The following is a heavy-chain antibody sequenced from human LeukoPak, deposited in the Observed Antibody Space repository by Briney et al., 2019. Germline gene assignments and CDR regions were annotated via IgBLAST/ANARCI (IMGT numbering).Heavy chain of an antibody. J-gene: IGHJ4*02. V-gene: IGHV3-7*01. CDR1: GFTFSSYW. D-gene: IGHD3-3*01. Sequence: GGSLRLSCAASGFTFSSYWMSWVRQAPGKGLEWVANIKQDGSEKYYVDSVKGRFTISRDNAKSSLYLQMNSLRAEDTAVYYCARAYYDFWSGYVYFDYWGQGTLVTVSS. CDR2: IKQDGSEK. CDR3: ARAYYDFWSGYVYFDY.